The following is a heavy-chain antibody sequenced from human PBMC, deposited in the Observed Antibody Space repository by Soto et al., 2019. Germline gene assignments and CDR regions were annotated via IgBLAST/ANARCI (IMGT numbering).Heavy chain of an antibody. CDR2: VKSKTDGGTT. CDR3: TADSYMPNKIVRFAY. D-gene: IGHD2-2*01. V-gene: IGHV3-15*07. J-gene: IGHJ4*01. CDR1: GFIFSNAW. Sequence: GGSLRLSCAASGFIFSNAWINWVRQAPGKGLEWVGRVKSKTDGGTTDFAAPVKGRFAISRDDSKNMVYLEMNSLKTEDTAIFYFTADSYMPNKIVRFAYWGHGTLVTVSS.